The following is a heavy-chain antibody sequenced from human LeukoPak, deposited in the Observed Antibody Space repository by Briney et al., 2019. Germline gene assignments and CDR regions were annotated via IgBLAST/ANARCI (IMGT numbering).Heavy chain of an antibody. D-gene: IGHD1-14*01. Sequence: SSETLSLTCTVSGVSISSSSYYWGWIRQPPGKGLEWIGSIYYGGSTYYNPSLKSRVTISVDTSKNQFSLKLSSVTAADTAVYYCARLRYMVGYWGQGTLVTVSS. J-gene: IGHJ4*02. CDR1: GVSISSSSYY. CDR2: IYYGGST. V-gene: IGHV4-39*01. CDR3: ARLRYMVGY.